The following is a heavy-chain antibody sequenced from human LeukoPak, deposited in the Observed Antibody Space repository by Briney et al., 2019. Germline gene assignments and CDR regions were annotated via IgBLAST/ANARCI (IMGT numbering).Heavy chain of an antibody. V-gene: IGHV3-30*02. CDR3: ARGGAAGTREYFDY. Sequence: GGSLRLSCAASGFTFSSYGMNWVRQAPGKGLEWVAFTRYDGGNKYYADSVKGRFTISRDNSKNTLYLQMSSLRAEDTAVYYCARGGAAGTREYFDYWGQGTLVTVSS. J-gene: IGHJ4*02. CDR1: GFTFSSYG. D-gene: IGHD6-13*01. CDR2: TRYDGGNK.